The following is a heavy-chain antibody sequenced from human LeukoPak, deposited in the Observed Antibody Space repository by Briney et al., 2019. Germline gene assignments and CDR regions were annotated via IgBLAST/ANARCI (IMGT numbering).Heavy chain of an antibody. Sequence: ASVKVSCKASGYTFTSYDINWVRQATGQGLEWMGWMNPSSGNTGYAQKFQGRVTMTRNTSISTAYMGLSSLRSEDTAVYYCARSRIMRIPRQNWFDPWGQGTLVTVSS. J-gene: IGHJ5*02. CDR2: MNPSSGNT. D-gene: IGHD3-16*01. CDR1: GYTFTSYD. V-gene: IGHV1-8*01. CDR3: ARSRIMRIPRQNWFDP.